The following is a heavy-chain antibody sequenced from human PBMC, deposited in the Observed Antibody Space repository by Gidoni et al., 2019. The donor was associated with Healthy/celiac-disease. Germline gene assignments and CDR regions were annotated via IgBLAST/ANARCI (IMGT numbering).Heavy chain of an antibody. J-gene: IGHJ3*02. D-gene: IGHD3-22*01. Sequence: QVQLVESGGGVVQPGRSLRLSCAASGFTFSSYCRHWVRQAPGKGLEWVAVKSYDGSNKEYADSVKGRFTISRDNSKNTLYLQMNSLRAEDTAVYYCAKDHWEGWLLGRQNPSDAFDIWGQGTMVTVSS. CDR1: GFTFSSYC. CDR3: AKDHWEGWLLGRQNPSDAFDI. CDR2: KSYDGSNK. V-gene: IGHV3-30*18.